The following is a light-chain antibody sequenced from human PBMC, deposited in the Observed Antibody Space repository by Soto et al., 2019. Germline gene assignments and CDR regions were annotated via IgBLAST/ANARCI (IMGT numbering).Light chain of an antibody. J-gene: IGKJ1*01. CDR3: QQYGSWPAWT. V-gene: IGKV3D-15*01. CDR1: QSVISN. CDR2: GAS. Sequence: EIVMTQSAATLSVSPGERATLFCRASQSVISNLAWYQQKPGQAPRLLIYGASARATGIPARFSGSGSGTEFTLNISSLESEDSAGYYCQQYGSWPAWTVGEGTKVEIK.